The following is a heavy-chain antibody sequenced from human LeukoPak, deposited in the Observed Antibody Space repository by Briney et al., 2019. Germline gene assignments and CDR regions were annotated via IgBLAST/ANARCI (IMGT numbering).Heavy chain of an antibody. Sequence: GGSLRLSCAAPGFTVSSNYMSWVRQAPGKGLEWVSVIYSGGSTYYADSVKGRFTISRDNSKNTLYLQMNSLRAEDTAVYYCARSSRDYDILTGYYPTSLDYWGQGTLVTVSS. CDR3: ARSSRDYDILTGYYPTSLDY. V-gene: IGHV3-53*01. J-gene: IGHJ4*02. D-gene: IGHD3-9*01. CDR1: GFTVSSNY. CDR2: IYSGGST.